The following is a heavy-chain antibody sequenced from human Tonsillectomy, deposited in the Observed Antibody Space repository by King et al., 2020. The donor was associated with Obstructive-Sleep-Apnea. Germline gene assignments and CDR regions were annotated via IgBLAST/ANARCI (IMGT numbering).Heavy chain of an antibody. Sequence: QLVQSGAEVKKPGASVKVSCKASGYTFTSFGISWLRQAPGQGLEWIGWISTYNGNTNYAQKFQGRVTMTTDTSTTTGYMGLRSLRSDDTAIYYCARGLSATVTPIPFDFWGQGTLVSVSS. CDR2: ISTYNGNT. CDR1: GYTFTSFG. V-gene: IGHV1-18*04. D-gene: IGHD4-17*01. CDR3: ARGLSATVTPIPFDF. J-gene: IGHJ4*02.